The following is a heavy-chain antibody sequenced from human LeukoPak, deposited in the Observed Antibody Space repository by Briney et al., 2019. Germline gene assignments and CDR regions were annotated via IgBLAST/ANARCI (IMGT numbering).Heavy chain of an antibody. CDR2: INPNSGGT. V-gene: IGHV1-2*02. Sequence: ASVKVSCKASGYTFTGYYMHWVRQAPGQGLEWMGWINPNSGGTNYAQKFQGRVTMTRDTSISTAYMELSRLRSDDTAVYYCARVNGDYVHWFDPWGQGTLVTVSS. D-gene: IGHD4-17*01. CDR1: GYTFTGYY. J-gene: IGHJ5*02. CDR3: ARVNGDYVHWFDP.